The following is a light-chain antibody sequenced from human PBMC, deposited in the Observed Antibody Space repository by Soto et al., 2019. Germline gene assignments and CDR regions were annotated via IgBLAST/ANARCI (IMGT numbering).Light chain of an antibody. V-gene: IGKV3-20*01. CDR3: QQYGSSPIT. J-gene: IGKJ5*01. CDR2: GAS. CDR1: RSVSSTY. Sequence: EIVLTQSPGTLSLSPGEWTTLSCRASRSVSSTYLAWYQQKPGQAPRLLIYGASNRATGIPDRFSGSGSGTDFTLTISILEPEDFAVYCCQQYGSSPITFGQGTRLEIK.